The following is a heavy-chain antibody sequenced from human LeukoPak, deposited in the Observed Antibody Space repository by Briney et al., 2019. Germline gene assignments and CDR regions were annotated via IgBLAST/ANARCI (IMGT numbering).Heavy chain of an antibody. Sequence: GGSLRLSCAASGFSLSNYWVTWVRQAPGTGLEWVANINPGGTETYYVEPVKGRFTISRNNAKNLVYLQMNSLRAEDSAVYHCGRFGYVAGVDLWGQGTLVTVSS. CDR1: GFSLSNYW. J-gene: IGHJ4*02. D-gene: IGHD6-19*01. V-gene: IGHV3-7*01. CDR3: GRFGYVAGVDL. CDR2: INPGGTET.